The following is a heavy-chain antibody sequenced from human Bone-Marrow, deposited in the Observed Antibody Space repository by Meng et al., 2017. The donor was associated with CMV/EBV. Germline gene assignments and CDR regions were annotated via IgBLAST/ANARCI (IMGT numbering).Heavy chain of an antibody. CDR3: AKRDGGMDV. CDR1: GFTFSSYA. CDR2: IYSGGSST. V-gene: IGHV3-23*03. J-gene: IGHJ6*02. Sequence: GESLKISCAASGFTFSSYAMSRVRQAPGKGLEWVSVIYSGGSSTYYADSVKGRFTISRDNSKNTLYLQMNSLRAEDTAVYYCAKRDGGMDVWGQGTTVTVSS.